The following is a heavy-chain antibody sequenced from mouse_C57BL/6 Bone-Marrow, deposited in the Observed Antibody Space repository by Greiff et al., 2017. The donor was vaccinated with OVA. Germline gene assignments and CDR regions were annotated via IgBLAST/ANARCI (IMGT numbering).Heavy chain of an antibody. CDR1: GYTFTSYW. D-gene: IGHD2-2*01. J-gene: IGHJ3*01. V-gene: IGHV1-64*01. Sequence: QVQLQQPGAELVKPGASVKLSCKASGYTFTSYWMHWVKQRPGQGLEWIGMIHPNSGSTNYNEKFKSKATLTVDKSSSTAYMQLSSLTSEDSAVYYCARSAMVKRFADWGQGTLVTVSA. CDR3: ARSAMVKRFAD. CDR2: IHPNSGST.